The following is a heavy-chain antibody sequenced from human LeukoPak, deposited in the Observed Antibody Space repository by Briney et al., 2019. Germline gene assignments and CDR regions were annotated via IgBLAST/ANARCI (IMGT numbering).Heavy chain of an antibody. CDR2: INHSGST. J-gene: IGHJ5*02. Sequence: SETLSLTCTASGGSISSSSYYWGWIRQPPGKGLEWIGEINHSGSTNYNPSLKSRVTISVDTSKNQFSLKLSSVTAADTAVYYCARDRYCSSTSCHMRWFDPWGQGTLVTVSS. D-gene: IGHD2-2*01. CDR1: GGSISSSSYY. V-gene: IGHV4-39*07. CDR3: ARDRYCSSTSCHMRWFDP.